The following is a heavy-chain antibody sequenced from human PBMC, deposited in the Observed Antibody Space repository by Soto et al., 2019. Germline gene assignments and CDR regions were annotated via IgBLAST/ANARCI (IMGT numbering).Heavy chain of an antibody. Sequence: QVQLVESGGGVVQPGRSLRLSCAASGFTFSSYGMHWVRQAPGKGLEWVAVIWYDGSNEYYADSVKGRFTISRDNSKNTLYLQMNSLRAEDTGVYYCARDRAYYYDSIGYWGQGTLVTVSS. CDR1: GFTFSSYG. J-gene: IGHJ4*02. CDR3: ARDRAYYYDSIGY. V-gene: IGHV3-33*01. CDR2: IWYDGSNE. D-gene: IGHD3-22*01.